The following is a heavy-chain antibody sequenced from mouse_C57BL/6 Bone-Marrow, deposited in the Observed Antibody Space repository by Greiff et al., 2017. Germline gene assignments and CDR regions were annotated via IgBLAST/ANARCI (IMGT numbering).Heavy chain of an antibody. CDR2: IDPSDSYT. D-gene: IGHD1-1*01. CDR3: ARSITTVVAWDFDY. CDR1: GYTFTSYW. Sequence: QVQLQQPGAELVMPGASVKLSCKASGYTFTSYWMHWVKQRPGPGLEWIGEIDPSDSYTNYNQKFKGKSTLTVDKSSSTAYMQLSSLTSEDSAVYYCARSITTVVAWDFDYWGQGTTLTVSS. J-gene: IGHJ2*01. V-gene: IGHV1-69*01.